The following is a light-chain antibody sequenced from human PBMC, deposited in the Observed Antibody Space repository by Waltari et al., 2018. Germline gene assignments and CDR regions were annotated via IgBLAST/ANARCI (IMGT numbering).Light chain of an antibody. V-gene: IGKV3-20*01. J-gene: IGKJ1*01. CDR2: GAS. CDR3: QHYVRLPAT. Sequence: EIVLTQSPGTLSLSSGARATLSCRASQSVGGTLAWYQQKPGQAPRLLMYGASIRAPGTPDRFSGTGSGTDFSLTISRLEPEDFAVYYCQHYVRLPATFGQGTKVEIK. CDR1: QSVGGT.